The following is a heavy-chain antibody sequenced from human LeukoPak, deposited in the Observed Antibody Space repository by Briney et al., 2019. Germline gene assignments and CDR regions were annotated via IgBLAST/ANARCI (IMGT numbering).Heavy chain of an antibody. J-gene: IGHJ6*03. D-gene: IGHD2-8*01. CDR2: INSDGSST. Sequence: GGSLRLSCAASGFTFSSYWMHWVRQAPGKGLVWVSRINSDGSSTSYADSVKGRFTISRDNAKNTLYLQMNSLRAEDTAVYYCAKDRCSNGVGCYYYYMDVWGKGTTVTISS. V-gene: IGHV3-74*01. CDR3: AKDRCSNGVGCYYYYMDV. CDR1: GFTFSSYW.